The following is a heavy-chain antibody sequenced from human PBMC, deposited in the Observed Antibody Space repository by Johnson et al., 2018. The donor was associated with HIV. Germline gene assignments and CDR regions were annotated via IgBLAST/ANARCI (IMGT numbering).Heavy chain of an antibody. V-gene: IGHV3-30*03. J-gene: IGHJ3*02. D-gene: IGHD3-16*01. Sequence: QVQLVESGGGVVQPGRSLRLSCAASGFTFSSYGMHWVRQAPGKGLEWVAVISYDGSNKYYADSVKGRFTISRDNSKNTLYLQMNSLRAEDTAVYYCARERGAKTEGDRAFDIWGQGTMVTVSS. CDR1: GFTFSSYG. CDR3: ARERGAKTEGDRAFDI. CDR2: ISYDGSNK.